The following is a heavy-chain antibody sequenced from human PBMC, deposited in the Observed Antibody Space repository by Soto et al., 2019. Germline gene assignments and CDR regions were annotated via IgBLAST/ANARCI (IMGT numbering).Heavy chain of an antibody. J-gene: IGHJ6*02. CDR2: IYYSGST. D-gene: IGHD6-6*01. V-gene: IGHV4-61*01. CDR1: GGSVSSGSYY. CDR3: AREAARPRGMDV. Sequence: SETLSLTXTVSGGSVSSGSYYWSWIRQPPGKGLEWIGYIYYSGSTNYNPSLKSRVTISVDTSKNQFSLKLSSVTAADTAVYYCAREAARPRGMDVWGQGTTVTVSS.